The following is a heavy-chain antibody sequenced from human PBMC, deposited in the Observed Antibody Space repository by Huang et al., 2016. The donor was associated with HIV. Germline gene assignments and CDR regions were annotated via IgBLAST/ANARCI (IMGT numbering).Heavy chain of an antibody. V-gene: IGHV1-3*01. CDR3: ARDKEAGTPFFDP. D-gene: IGHD6-19*01. CDR2: IKGDGLK. CDR1: GFNFLTYA. J-gene: IGHJ5*02. Sequence: QVQLVQSGAEVEKPGASVNLSCKASGFNFLTYALHWVRQAPGQRLELMGWIKGDGLKKYSQKVQGRVTITRDRSASTVYVDFKSLTYEDTAVYYCARDKEAGTPFFDPWGQGTLVTVSS.